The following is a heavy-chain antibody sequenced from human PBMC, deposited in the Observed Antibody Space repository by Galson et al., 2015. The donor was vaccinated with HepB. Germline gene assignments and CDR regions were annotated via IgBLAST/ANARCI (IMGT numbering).Heavy chain of an antibody. V-gene: IGHV4-39*01. CDR3: AQIGRGSLDYHTMDV. D-gene: IGHD2-15*01. CDR1: GGSITSRTSY. Sequence: ETLSLTCTVSGGSITSRTSYWRWVRQPPGKGLEWIGSINYSGTTYFNPSLKSRVTISVDSSNNQFSLKVISVTAADTAVYYCAQIGRGSLDYHTMDVWGQGTTVTVSS. CDR2: INYSGTT. J-gene: IGHJ6*02.